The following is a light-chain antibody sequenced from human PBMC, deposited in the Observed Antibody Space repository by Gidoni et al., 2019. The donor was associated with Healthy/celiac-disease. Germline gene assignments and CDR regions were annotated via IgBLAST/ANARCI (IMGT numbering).Light chain of an antibody. Sequence: DIQLTQSPSSLSASVGDRVTIPCRASQSISSYLHWYQQKPGKAPKLLIYAASSLQGGVPSRLSGSGSGTDFTLTISSLQPEDFATYYCQQSYSTPRTFGQGTKVEIK. V-gene: IGKV1-39*01. CDR3: QQSYSTPRT. CDR1: QSISSY. CDR2: AAS. J-gene: IGKJ1*01.